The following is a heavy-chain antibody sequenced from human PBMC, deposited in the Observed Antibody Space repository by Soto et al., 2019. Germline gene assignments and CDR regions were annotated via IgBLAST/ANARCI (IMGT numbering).Heavy chain of an antibody. CDR3: ATNSYSNYYYYYMDV. V-gene: IGHV1-24*01. CDR1: GYTLTELS. Sequence: GXSVKVSCKVSGYTLTELSMHWVRQAPGKGLEWMGGFDPEDGETIYAQKFQGRVTMTEDTSTDTAYMELSSLRSEDTAVYYCATNSYSNYYYYYMDVWGKGTTVTVSS. CDR2: FDPEDGET. D-gene: IGHD4-4*01. J-gene: IGHJ6*03.